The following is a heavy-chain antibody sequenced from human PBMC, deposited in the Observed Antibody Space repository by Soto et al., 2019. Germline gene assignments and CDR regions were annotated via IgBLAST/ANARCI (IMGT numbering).Heavy chain of an antibody. CDR2: ISYSGYT. CDR3: ARRYCSSTSCYNWFDP. CDR1: GGSFSSISNHY. D-gene: IGHD2-2*01. V-gene: IGHV4-59*08. J-gene: IGHJ5*02. Sequence: SETLSLTCTFSGGSFSSISNHYCSWIRQPPGKGLEWIGYISYSGYTSYNPSLKSRVTISVDTSKNQFSLKLSSVTAADTAVYYCARRYCSSTSCYNWFDPWGQGTLVTVSS.